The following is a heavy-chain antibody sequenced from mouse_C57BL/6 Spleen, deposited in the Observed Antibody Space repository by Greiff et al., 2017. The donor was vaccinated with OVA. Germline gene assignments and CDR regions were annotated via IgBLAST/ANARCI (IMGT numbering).Heavy chain of an antibody. Sequence: DVMLVESGGDLVKPGGSLKLSCAASGFTFSSYGMSWVRQTPDKRLEWVATISSGGSYTYYPDSVKGRFTISRDNAKNTLYLQMSSLKSEDTAMYYCARRGLGQGFAYWGQGTLVTVSA. CDR1: GFTFSSYG. J-gene: IGHJ3*01. CDR2: ISSGGSYT. V-gene: IGHV5-6*02. CDR3: ARRGLGQGFAY. D-gene: IGHD4-1*01.